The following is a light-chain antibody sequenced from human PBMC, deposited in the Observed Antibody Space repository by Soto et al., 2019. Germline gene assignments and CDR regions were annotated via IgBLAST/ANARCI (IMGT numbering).Light chain of an antibody. Sequence: IQMTHSPSSLSASVGDRVTITCXSSQSISNSLNWYQQKPGMAPKLLIYAASTLGYGVPSRFSGSGSSTHFTLTISSLQPDDFATYYCQQSFNSPMFTFGQGTKVDIK. CDR1: QSISNS. CDR3: QQSFNSPMFT. V-gene: IGKV1-39*01. CDR2: AAS. J-gene: IGKJ2*01.